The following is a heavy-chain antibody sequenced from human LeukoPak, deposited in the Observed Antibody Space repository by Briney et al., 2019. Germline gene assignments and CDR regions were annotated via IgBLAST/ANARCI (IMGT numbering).Heavy chain of an antibody. V-gene: IGHV1-3*01. J-gene: IGHJ6*02. CDR1: GFTFTSYA. CDR2: INAGNGNT. CDR3: ARVYDQLTHYYYYGMDV. D-gene: IGHD3-3*01. Sequence: GGSLRLSCAASGFTFTSYAMHWVRQAPGQRLEWVGWINAGNGNTKYSQKFQGRVTITRDTSASTAYMELSSLRSEDTAVYYCARVYDQLTHYYYYGMDVWGQGTTVTVSS.